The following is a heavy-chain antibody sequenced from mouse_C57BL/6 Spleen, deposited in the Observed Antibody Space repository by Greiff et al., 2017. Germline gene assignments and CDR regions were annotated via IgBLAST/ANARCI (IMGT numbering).Heavy chain of an antibody. J-gene: IGHJ3*01. D-gene: IGHD1-1*01. CDR2: IDPSDSYT. Sequence: QVQLQQPGAELVKPGASVKMSCKASGYTFTSYWMQWVKQRPGQGLEWIGEIDPSDSYTNYNQKFKGKATLTVDTSSSTAYMQIRSLTSEDSAFYYCALSTVEAYWGKGTLVTVSA. CDR3: ALSTVEAY. CDR1: GYTFTSYW. V-gene: IGHV1-50*01.